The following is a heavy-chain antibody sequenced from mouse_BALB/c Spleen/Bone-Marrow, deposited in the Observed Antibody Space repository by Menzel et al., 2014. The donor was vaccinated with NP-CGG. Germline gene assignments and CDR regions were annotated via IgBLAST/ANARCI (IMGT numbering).Heavy chain of an antibody. CDR1: GFTFSSYT. V-gene: IGHV5-12-2*01. CDR3: ARRVWSRGGDY. CDR2: ISNGGGST. D-gene: IGHD2-10*02. J-gene: IGHJ4*01. Sequence: EVQRVESGGGLVQPGGSLKLSCAASGFTFSSYTMSWVRQTPEKRLEWVAYISNGGGSTYYPDTVKGRFTISRDNAKNPLYLQRSSVKSEDTAMYYCARRVWSRGGDYWGQGTSVTVSS.